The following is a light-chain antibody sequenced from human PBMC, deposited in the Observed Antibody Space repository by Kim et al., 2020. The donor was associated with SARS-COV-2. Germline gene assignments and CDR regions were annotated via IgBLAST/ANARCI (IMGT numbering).Light chain of an antibody. CDR3: SSYTSSTTWV. CDR2: DVT. Sequence: QSITISCTGTSSDIGSYNYVSWYQQHPDKAPKLMIYDVTNRPSGVSNRFSGSKSGNTASLTISGLQAEDEADYYCSSYTSSTTWVFGGGTQLTVL. V-gene: IGLV2-14*03. J-gene: IGLJ3*02. CDR1: SSDIGSYNY.